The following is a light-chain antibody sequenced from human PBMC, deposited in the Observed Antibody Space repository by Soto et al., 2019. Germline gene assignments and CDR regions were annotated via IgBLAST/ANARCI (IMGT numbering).Light chain of an antibody. CDR2: EVS. V-gene: IGLV2-14*01. CDR3: SSYTSSNTLV. J-gene: IGLJ2*01. CDR1: SSDVGAYNY. Sequence: QSALTQPASVSGSPGQSITISCTGTSSDVGAYNYVSWYQQHPGKAPKLMIFEVSDRPSGVSYRFSGSKSGNTASLTISGLQAEDEADYYCSSYTSSNTLVFGGGTKVTVL.